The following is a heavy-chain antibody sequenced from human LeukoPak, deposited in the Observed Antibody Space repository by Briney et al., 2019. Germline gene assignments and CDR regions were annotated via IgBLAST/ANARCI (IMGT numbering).Heavy chain of an antibody. CDR3: ASSIARYYYYGMDV. CDR2: IYYSGST. J-gene: IGHJ6*02. Sequence: PSETLCLTCTVSGGSISGYYWSWIRQPPGKGLEWVGYIYYSGSTNYNPSLKSRVTISVDTSKSQFSLKLSSVTAADTAVYYCASSIARYYYYGMDVWGQGTTVTVSS. V-gene: IGHV4-59*01. CDR1: GGSISGYY. D-gene: IGHD6-13*01.